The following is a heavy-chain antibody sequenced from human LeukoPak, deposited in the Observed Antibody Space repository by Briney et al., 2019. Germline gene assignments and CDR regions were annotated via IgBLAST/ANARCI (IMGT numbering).Heavy chain of an antibody. V-gene: IGHV4-39*01. J-gene: IGHJ5*02. CDR2: IYYSGST. CDR3: ARLWFGELYLANQYNWFDP. D-gene: IGHD3-10*01. Sequence: SETLSLTCTVSGGSISSSSYYWGWIRQPPGKGLEWIGSIYYSGSTYYNPSLKSRVTISVDTSKNQFSLKLSSVTAARTAVYYCARLWFGELYLANQYNWFDPWGQGTLVTVSS. CDR1: GGSISSSSYY.